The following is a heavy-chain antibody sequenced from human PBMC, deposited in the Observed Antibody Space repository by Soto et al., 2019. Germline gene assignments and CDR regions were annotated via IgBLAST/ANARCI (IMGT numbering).Heavy chain of an antibody. D-gene: IGHD2-2*01. V-gene: IGHV6-1*01. CDR2: TYYRSKWYN. CDR3: ARDPYIVVVPASFFRLDYYYYGMEF. Sequence: SQTLSLTCVISGDSVSSNSAAWNWIRQSPSRGLEWLGRTYYRSKWYNDYAVSVKSRITINPDTSKNQFSLQLNSVTPEDTAVYYCARDPYIVVVPASFFRLDYYYYGMEFWCQGTSVTVSS. J-gene: IGHJ6*02. CDR1: GDSVSSNSAA.